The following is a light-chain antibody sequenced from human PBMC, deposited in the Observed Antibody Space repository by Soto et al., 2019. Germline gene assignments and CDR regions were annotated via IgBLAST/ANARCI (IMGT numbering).Light chain of an antibody. CDR1: QSISDY. J-gene: IGKJ2*01. Sequence: DIQMTQSPSTLSASAGDRVTITCRASQSISDYLAWYQHKPGKAPKLLIYKASTLESGVPSRFSGSGSGTEFTLTISGLQPDDFATYYCQQCGSYPYTFGQGTELEIK. CDR3: QQCGSYPYT. V-gene: IGKV1-5*03. CDR2: KAS.